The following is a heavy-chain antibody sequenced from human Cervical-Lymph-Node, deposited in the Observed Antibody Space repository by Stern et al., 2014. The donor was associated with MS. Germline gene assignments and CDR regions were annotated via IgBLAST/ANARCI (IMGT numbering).Heavy chain of an antibody. CDR3: VLPSTVTTAAFDV. J-gene: IGHJ3*01. V-gene: IGHV1-69*06. CDR2: IITIFDKS. CDR1: GGTFTSLS. D-gene: IGHD4-17*01. Sequence: QVQLVESGAEVKKPGYSVKVSCKASGGTFTSLSINWVRQVPGQRLEWMGGIITIFDKSNFAQKFQGSVTITDDSSTSTVYMALNSLRSDDTAVYYCVLPSTVTTAAFDVWGRGTMVTVSS.